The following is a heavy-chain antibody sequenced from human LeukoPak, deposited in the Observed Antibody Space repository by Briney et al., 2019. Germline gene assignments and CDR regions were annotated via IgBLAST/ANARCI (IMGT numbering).Heavy chain of an antibody. Sequence: ASVKVSCKASGGTFSSYAISWVRQAPGQGLEWMGGIIPILGTANYAQKFQGRVTITADKSTSTAYMELSSLRSEDTAVYYCARGPDYGDYFDYWGQGPLTTVSS. J-gene: IGHJ4*02. V-gene: IGHV1-69*06. D-gene: IGHD4-17*01. CDR2: IIPILGTA. CDR3: ARGPDYGDYFDY. CDR1: GGTFSSYA.